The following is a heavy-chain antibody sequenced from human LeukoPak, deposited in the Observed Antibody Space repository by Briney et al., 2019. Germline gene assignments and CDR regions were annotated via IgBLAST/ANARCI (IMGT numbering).Heavy chain of an antibody. CDR1: GFTFSSYS. CDR3: AKADRPTTVTPYFDY. V-gene: IGHV3-21*04. CDR2: ISSSSSYI. Sequence: PGGSLRLSCAASGFTFSSYSMNWVRQAPGKGLEWVSSISSSSSYIYYADSVKGRFTISRDNAKNSLYLQMNSLRAEDTAVYYCAKADRPTTVTPYFDYWGQGTLVTVSS. J-gene: IGHJ4*02. D-gene: IGHD4-17*01.